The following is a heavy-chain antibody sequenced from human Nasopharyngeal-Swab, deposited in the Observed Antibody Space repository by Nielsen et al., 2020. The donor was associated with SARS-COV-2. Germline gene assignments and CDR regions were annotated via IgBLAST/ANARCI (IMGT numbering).Heavy chain of an antibody. CDR3: ARRPIKRITIFGVVTSYGMDV. Sequence: ESLKISCTVSGGSISSSSYYWGWIRQPPGKGLEWIGSIYSGGSTYYNPSLKSRVTISVDTSKNQFSLKLSSVTAADTAVYYCARRPIKRITIFGVVTSYGMDVWGQGTTVTVSS. D-gene: IGHD3-3*01. CDR1: GGSISSSSYY. CDR2: IYSGGST. J-gene: IGHJ6*02. V-gene: IGHV4-39*07.